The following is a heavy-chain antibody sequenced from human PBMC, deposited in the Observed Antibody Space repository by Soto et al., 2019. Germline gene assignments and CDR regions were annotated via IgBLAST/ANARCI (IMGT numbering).Heavy chain of an antibody. D-gene: IGHD3-3*01. Sequence: HPCAASGVSFRRYSMNGFRQAPGKGMEWVSYISSSSSTIYYADSVKGRFTIFRDNAKNSLYLQMNGLRDEDTAVYYVFRCSVENYDFFYFCGRGPSVTGSA. CDR3: FRCSVENYDFFYF. J-gene: IGHJ4*02. CDR2: ISSSSSTI. V-gene: IGHV3-48*02. CDR1: GVSFRRYS.